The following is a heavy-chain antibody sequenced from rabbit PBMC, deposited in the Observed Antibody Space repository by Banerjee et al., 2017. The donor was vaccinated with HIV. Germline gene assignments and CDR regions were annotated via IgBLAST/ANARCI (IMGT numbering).Heavy chain of an antibody. CDR2: IYTSTDNT. D-gene: IGHD4-1*01. J-gene: IGHJ4*01. Sequence: QEQLVEYGGDLVQPEGSLTLTCKASGLDFSSSYWICWVRRAPGKGLEWIACIYTSTDNTYYASWAKGRFTISKTSSTTVTLQMTSLTAADTATYFCARDLAGVTGWNFNLWGPGTLVTVS. CDR1: GLDFSSSYW. V-gene: IGHV1S45*01. CDR3: ARDLAGVTGWNFNL.